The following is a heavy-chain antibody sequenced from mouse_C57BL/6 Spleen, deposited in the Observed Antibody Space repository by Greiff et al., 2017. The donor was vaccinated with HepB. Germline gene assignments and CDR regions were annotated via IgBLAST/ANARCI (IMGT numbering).Heavy chain of an antibody. V-gene: IGHV1-82*01. CDR2: IYPGDGDT. Sequence: QVQLKESGPELVKPGASVKISCKASGYAFSSSWMNWVKQRPGKGLEWIGRIYPGDGDTNYNGKFKGKATLTADKSSSTAYLQLSSLTSEDSAVYFCASNPHKRSTSAWFAYWGQGTLVTVSA. CDR1: GYAFSSSW. J-gene: IGHJ3*01. D-gene: IGHD5-1*01. CDR3: ASNPHKRSTSAWFAY.